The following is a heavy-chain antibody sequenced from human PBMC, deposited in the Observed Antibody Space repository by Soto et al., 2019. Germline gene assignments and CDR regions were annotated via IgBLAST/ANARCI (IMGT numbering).Heavy chain of an antibody. D-gene: IGHD3-10*01. CDR2: ISYDGSNK. CDR3: AKDYYIAGTYSPVDY. V-gene: IGHV3-30*18. CDR1: GFTFNNYG. J-gene: IGHJ4*02. Sequence: HPGGSLRLSCAASGFTFNNYGMHWVRQAPGKGLEWVAFISYDGSNKYYADSVKGRFTISRDNSKNTLYLQMNTLSAEDTALYYCAKDYYIAGTYSPVDYWGQGTLVTVSS.